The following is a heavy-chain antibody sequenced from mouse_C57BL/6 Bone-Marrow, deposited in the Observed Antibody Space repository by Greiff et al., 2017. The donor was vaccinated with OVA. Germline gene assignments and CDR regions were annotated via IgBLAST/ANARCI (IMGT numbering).Heavy chain of an antibody. CDR1: GFTFSDFY. CDR3: ARDAGYYFDY. V-gene: IGHV7-1*01. CDR2: SRNKANDYTT. J-gene: IGHJ2*01. Sequence: VKLVESGGGLVQSGRSLRLSCATSGFTFSDFYMEWVLQAPGKGLEWIAASRNKANDYTTEYSASVKGRFIVSRDTSQSILYLQMNALRAEDTAIYYCARDAGYYFDYWGQGTTLTVSS.